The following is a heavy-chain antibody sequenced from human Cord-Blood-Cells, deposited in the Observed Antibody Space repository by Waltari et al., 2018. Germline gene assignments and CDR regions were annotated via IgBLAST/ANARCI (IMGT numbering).Heavy chain of an antibody. CDR3: ARGITMVRGVIGAFDI. CDR2: INPNSGGT. CDR1: GYTFTGYY. D-gene: IGHD3-10*01. J-gene: IGHJ3*02. V-gene: IGHV1-2*02. Sequence: QVQLVQSGAEVKKPGASVKVSCKASGYTFTGYYMHWVRPATGQGLEWMGWINPNSGGTNYAQKFQGRVTMTRDTSISTAYMELSRLRSDDTAVYYCARGITMVRGVIGAFDIWGQGTMVTVSS.